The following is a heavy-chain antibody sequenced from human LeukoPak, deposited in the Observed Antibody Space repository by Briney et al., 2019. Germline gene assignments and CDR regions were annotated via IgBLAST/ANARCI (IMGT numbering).Heavy chain of an antibody. D-gene: IGHD6-19*01. CDR1: GYTLTELS. CDR3: ATGRGAVAGIMALDY. J-gene: IGHJ4*02. CDR2: FDPEDGET. Sequence: ASVKVSCKVSGYTLTELSMHWVRQAPGKGLEWMGGFDPEDGETIYAQKFQGRVTMTEDTSTDTAYMELSSLRSEDTAVYYCATGRGAVAGIMALDYWGQGTLVTVSS. V-gene: IGHV1-24*01.